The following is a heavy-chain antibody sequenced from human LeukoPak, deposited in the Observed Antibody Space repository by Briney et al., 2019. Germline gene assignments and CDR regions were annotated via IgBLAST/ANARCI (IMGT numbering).Heavy chain of an antibody. J-gene: IGHJ3*02. CDR3: ARDLGIAVAGNNAFDI. D-gene: IGHD6-19*01. V-gene: IGHV1-18*01. Sequence: ASVKVSCKASGYTFTSYGISWVRQAPGQGLEWMGWISAYNGNTNYAQKLQGRVTMTTDTSTSTAYMELRSLRSDDTAVYYCARDLGIAVAGNNAFDIWGQGTMVTVSS. CDR2: ISAYNGNT. CDR1: GYTFTSYG.